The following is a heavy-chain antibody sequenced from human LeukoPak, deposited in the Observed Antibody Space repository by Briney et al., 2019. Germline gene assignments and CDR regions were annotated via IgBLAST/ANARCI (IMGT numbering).Heavy chain of an antibody. D-gene: IGHD6-13*01. CDR2: IYHSGST. V-gene: IGHV4-38-2*02. CDR1: GYSISSGYY. CDR3: ARAAAAVIGPDY. Sequence: SETLSLTCTVSGYSISSGYYWGWIRQPPGKGLEWIGSIYHSGSTYYNPSLKSRVTISVDTSKIQFCLKLSSVTAADTAVYYCARAAAAVIGPDYWGQGTLVTVSS. J-gene: IGHJ4*02.